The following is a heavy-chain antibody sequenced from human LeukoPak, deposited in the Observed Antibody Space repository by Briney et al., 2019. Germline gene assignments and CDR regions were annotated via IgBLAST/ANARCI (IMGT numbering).Heavy chain of an antibody. CDR2: FDPEDGET. Sequence: GASVKVSCKVSGYTLTELSMHWVRQAPGKGLEWMGGFDPEDGETIYAQKFQGRVTMTEDTSTDTAYMELSSLRSEDTAVYYCARHTYLSTRQQYIAAALVRGFDPWGQGTLVTVSS. CDR1: GYTLTELS. J-gene: IGHJ5*02. CDR3: ARHTYLSTRQQYIAAALVRGFDP. D-gene: IGHD6-13*01. V-gene: IGHV1-24*01.